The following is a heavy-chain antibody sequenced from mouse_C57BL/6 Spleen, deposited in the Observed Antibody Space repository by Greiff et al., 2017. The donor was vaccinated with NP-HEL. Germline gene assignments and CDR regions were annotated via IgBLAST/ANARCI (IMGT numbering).Heavy chain of an antibody. J-gene: IGHJ3*01. Sequence: QVQLQQSGAELVKPGASVKLSCKASGYTFTSYWMQWVKQRPGQGLEWIGEIDPSDSYTNYNQKFKGKATLTVDTSSSTAYMQLSSLTSEDSAVYYCAGGSNYPAWFAYWGQGTLVTVSA. V-gene: IGHV1-50*01. CDR1: GYTFTSYW. CDR3: AGGSNYPAWFAY. CDR2: IDPSDSYT. D-gene: IGHD2-5*01.